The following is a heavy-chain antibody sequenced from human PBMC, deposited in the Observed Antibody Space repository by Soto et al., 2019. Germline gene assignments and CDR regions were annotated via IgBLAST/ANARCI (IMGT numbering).Heavy chain of an antibody. CDR3: ANSLGGNGH. CDR2: IRNKRNSYTT. Sequence: EVQLVESGGGLVQPGGSLRLSCAASGFTFSDHYMDWVRQAPGKGLEWVGRIRNKRNSYTTEYAASVKGRFTISRDDSQNSLYLQMNSLKAEDTAVYWCANSLGGNGHWGQGTLVTVSS. CDR1: GFTFSDHY. V-gene: IGHV3-72*01. J-gene: IGHJ4*02. D-gene: IGHD2-15*01.